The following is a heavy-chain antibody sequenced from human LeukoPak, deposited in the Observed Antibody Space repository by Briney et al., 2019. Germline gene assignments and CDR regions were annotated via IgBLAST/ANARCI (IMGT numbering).Heavy chain of an antibody. V-gene: IGHV1-69*13. CDR3: AKDHSGYDPEGMDV. J-gene: IGHJ6*02. Sequence: SVKVSCKASGGTFSSYAISWVRQAPGQGLEWMGGIIPIFGTANYAQKFQGRVTITADESTSTAYMELSSLRSEDTAVYYCAKDHSGYDPEGMDVWGQGTTVTVSS. CDR1: GGTFSSYA. CDR2: IIPIFGTA. D-gene: IGHD5-12*01.